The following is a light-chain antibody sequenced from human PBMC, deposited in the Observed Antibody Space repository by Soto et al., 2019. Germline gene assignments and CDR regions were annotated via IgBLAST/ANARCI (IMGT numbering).Light chain of an antibody. J-gene: IGKJ5*01. Sequence: EIVLTQSPVTLSLSPRERATLSSSTSQSVRTYSAWCQVKPGQAASLLINDGSSRASGVPARLSGSGSGTDFTLPISSLEPEEFALYYCQQRNGWPPITFGQGTRLEIK. CDR2: DGS. CDR3: QQRNGWPPIT. V-gene: IGKV3-11*01. CDR1: QSVRTY.